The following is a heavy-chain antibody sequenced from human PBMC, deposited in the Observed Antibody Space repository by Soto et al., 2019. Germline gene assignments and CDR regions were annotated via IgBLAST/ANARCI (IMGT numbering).Heavy chain of an antibody. V-gene: IGHV3-21*01. CDR3: AREPWNYYFDY. Sequence: EVQLVESGGGLVKPGGSLRLSCAASGFTFSSYSMNWVRQAPGKGLEWVSSISSSSSYIYYADSVKGRVTISRDNAKNSLYLQMNSLRAEDTAVYYCAREPWNYYFDYWGQGTLVTVSS. CDR2: ISSSSSYI. J-gene: IGHJ4*02. D-gene: IGHD1-7*01. CDR1: GFTFSSYS.